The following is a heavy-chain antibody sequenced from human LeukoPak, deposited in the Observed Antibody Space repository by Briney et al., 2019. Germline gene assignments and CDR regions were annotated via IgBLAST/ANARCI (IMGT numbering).Heavy chain of an antibody. J-gene: IGHJ3*02. D-gene: IGHD5-18*01. CDR2: IYYSGSI. Sequence: SETLSLTCTVSGDYISSNYWSWIRQPPGKGLEWIGDIYYSGSINYNPSLKSRVTISVDTSKNQFSLKLSSVTAADTAVYYCARVGGRGYSYGHDAFDIWGQGTMVTVSS. V-gene: IGHV4-59*01. CDR1: GDYISSNY. CDR3: ARVGGRGYSYGHDAFDI.